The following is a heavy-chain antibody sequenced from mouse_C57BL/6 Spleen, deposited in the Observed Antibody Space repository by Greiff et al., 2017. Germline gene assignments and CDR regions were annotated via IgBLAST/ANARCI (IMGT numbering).Heavy chain of an antibody. CDR2: IYPGDGDT. Sequence: QVQLQQSGPELVKPGASVKISCKASGYAFSSSWMNWVKQRPGKGLEWIGRIYPGDGDTNYNGKFKGTATLTADKSSSTAYMQLSSLTSEDSAVYFCARSRAITTVVPDYWGQGTTLTVSS. J-gene: IGHJ2*01. D-gene: IGHD1-1*01. V-gene: IGHV1-82*01. CDR3: ARSRAITTVVPDY. CDR1: GYAFSSSW.